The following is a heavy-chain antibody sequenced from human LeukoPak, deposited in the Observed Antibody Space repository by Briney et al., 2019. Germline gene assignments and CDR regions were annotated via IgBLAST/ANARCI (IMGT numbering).Heavy chain of an antibody. CDR1: GGSISSYY. CDR2: IYYSGST. V-gene: IGHV4-59*08. Sequence: PSETLSLTCTVSGGSISSYYWSWIRQPPGKGLEWIGYIYYSGSTDYNPSLKSRVTISVDTSKNQFSLKLNSVTAADTAVYYCARGPTISETGYFDYWGQGTLVTVSS. CDR3: ARGPTISETGYFDY. D-gene: IGHD1-1*01. J-gene: IGHJ4*03.